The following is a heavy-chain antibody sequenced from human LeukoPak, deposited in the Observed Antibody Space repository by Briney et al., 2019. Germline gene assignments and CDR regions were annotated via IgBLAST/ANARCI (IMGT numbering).Heavy chain of an antibody. CDR2: ISGSGGST. Sequence: QPGGSLRLSCAASGFTFSSYAMSWVRQAPGKGLEWVSAISGSGGSTYYADSVRGRFTISRDNSKNTLFLQMNRLRAEDTAVYYCAKPSRYCSSTSCYTGDFDYWGQGTLVTVSS. D-gene: IGHD2-2*02. CDR1: GFTFSSYA. V-gene: IGHV3-23*01. J-gene: IGHJ4*02. CDR3: AKPSRYCSSTSCYTGDFDY.